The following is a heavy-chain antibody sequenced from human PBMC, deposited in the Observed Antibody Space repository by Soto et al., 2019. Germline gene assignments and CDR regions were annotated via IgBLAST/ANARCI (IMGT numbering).Heavy chain of an antibody. D-gene: IGHD1-7*01. V-gene: IGHV3-23*01. CDR1: GLTFSNYA. CDR3: AKNQERELPRVIDF. Sequence: GGSLRLSCATSGLTFSNYAMSWVRQAPGGGLEWVSSMSGSSSTTYYADSVRGRFTIPRDRSKNTLYLQMSSLRAEDTALYYCAKNQERELPRVIDFWGQGTLVTVSS. J-gene: IGHJ4*02. CDR2: MSGSSSTT.